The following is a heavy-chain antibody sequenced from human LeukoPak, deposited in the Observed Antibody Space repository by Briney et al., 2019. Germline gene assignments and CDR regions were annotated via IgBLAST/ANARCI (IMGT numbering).Heavy chain of an antibody. Sequence: GGPLNLSCAAPGLTFINYEITWFRQAPGKGLEWVSYISSSGNTIYYADSVKGRFTISRDNAKNSLYLQMNSLRAEDTAVYYCARDSPGYLAYDSWGQGTLVTVSS. CDR2: ISSSGNTI. CDR3: ARDSPGYLAYDS. D-gene: IGHD1-1*01. V-gene: IGHV3-48*03. J-gene: IGHJ4*02. CDR1: GLTFINYE.